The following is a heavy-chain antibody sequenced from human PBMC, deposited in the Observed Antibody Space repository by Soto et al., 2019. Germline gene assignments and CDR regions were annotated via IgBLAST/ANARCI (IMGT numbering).Heavy chain of an antibody. CDR1: GFSFSSYA. D-gene: IGHD2-2*01. J-gene: IGHJ6*02. Sequence: PGGSLRLSCAASGFSFSSYAMHWVRQAPGRGLEWVSYISRTSSTIYYADSVKGRFTISRDNANNSLYLQMNSLRAEDTAVYYCAKFYAAIYYYGLDVWGQGTTVTVSS. V-gene: IGHV3-48*01. CDR3: AKFYAAIYYYGLDV. CDR2: ISRTSSTI.